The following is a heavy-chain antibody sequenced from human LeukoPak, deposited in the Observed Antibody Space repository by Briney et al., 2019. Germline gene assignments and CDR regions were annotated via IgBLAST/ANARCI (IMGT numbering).Heavy chain of an antibody. Sequence: SETLSLTCSVSGFSIGTGYFWGWIRQPPGKGLEWIGTIYHRGNTYYNPSLMSRVTISLDTSKNQFSLRLTSVTAADTALYYCAREVESWFGDLLSYFDSWGQGTQVTVSS. CDR3: AREVESWFGDLLSYFDS. D-gene: IGHD3-10*01. CDR2: IYHRGNT. CDR1: GFSIGTGYF. J-gene: IGHJ4*02. V-gene: IGHV4-38-2*02.